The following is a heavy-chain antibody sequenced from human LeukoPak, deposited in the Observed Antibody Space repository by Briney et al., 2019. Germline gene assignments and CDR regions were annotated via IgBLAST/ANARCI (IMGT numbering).Heavy chain of an antibody. J-gene: IGHJ4*02. D-gene: IGHD2-2*01. CDR3: ARVGTIAPAAHADY. V-gene: IGHV3-30*03. Sequence: HAGGSLRLSCAASGFTFSDYGMNWVRQAPGKGLEWVAVISHDGNNKYYADSVKGRFTLSRDNSKNTLYLQMNSLRPEGTAVYYCARVGTIAPAAHADYWGQGTLVTVSS. CDR1: GFTFSDYG. CDR2: ISHDGNNK.